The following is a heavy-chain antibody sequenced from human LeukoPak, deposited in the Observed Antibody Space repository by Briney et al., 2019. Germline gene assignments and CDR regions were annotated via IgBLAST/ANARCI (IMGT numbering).Heavy chain of an antibody. D-gene: IGHD1-14*01. CDR1: GFTVSSYS. Sequence: GGSLRLSCAASGFTVSSYSMSWVRQAPEMGLEWVSVLYSGGTTYYEDSVKGRFTISRDDYKNTLYLQMDSLRDEDKADYYCAREPGTDYRKYYFDYWGQGTLVTVSP. J-gene: IGHJ4*02. CDR2: LYSGGTT. CDR3: AREPGTDYRKYYFDY. V-gene: IGHV3-53*01.